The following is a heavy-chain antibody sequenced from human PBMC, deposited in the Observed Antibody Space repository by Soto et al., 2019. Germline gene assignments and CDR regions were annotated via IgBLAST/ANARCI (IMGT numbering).Heavy chain of an antibody. CDR3: ARDGGELASYYYGTGG. CDR1: GYTFTSYD. D-gene: IGHD1-26*01. CDR2: MNPNSGNT. J-gene: IGHJ6*02. V-gene: IGHV1-8*01. Sequence: ASVKASCKASGYTFTSYDINWVRQATGQGLEWMGWMNPNSGNTGYAQKFQGRVTMTRSTSISTASMELSSLRSEDTAVYYCARDGGELASYYYGTGGWGHGTPVTVSS.